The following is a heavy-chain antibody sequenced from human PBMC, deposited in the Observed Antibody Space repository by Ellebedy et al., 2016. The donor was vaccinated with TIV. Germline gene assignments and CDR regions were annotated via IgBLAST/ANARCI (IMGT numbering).Heavy chain of an antibody. CDR2: VFYRWSP. V-gene: IGHV4-39*01. J-gene: IGHJ4*02. CDR3: ARTDPWQPIDD. Sequence: MPSETLSLTCSVSRCSLSSTRYYWAWIRQPPGKGPEHIVRVFYRWSPYYSPSFKSRVTLSADTSKNQFSLNLRTATAADTAVYYCARTDPWQPIDDWGQGILVTVSS. CDR1: RCSLSSTRYY. D-gene: IGHD2-21*02.